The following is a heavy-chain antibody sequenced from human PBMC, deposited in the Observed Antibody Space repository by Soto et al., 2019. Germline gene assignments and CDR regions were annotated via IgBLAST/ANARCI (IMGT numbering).Heavy chain of an antibody. Sequence: QVQLQESGPGLVKPSGTLSLTSAVSGGSISSSNWWSWVRQPPGKGLEWIGEIYHSGSTNYNPSLKSRVTISVDKSKNQFSLKLSSVTAADTAVYYCATVAGGEQQLVGYDYWGQGTLVTVSS. CDR3: ATVAGGEQQLVGYDY. J-gene: IGHJ4*02. CDR1: GGSISSSNW. CDR2: IYHSGST. D-gene: IGHD6-13*01. V-gene: IGHV4-4*02.